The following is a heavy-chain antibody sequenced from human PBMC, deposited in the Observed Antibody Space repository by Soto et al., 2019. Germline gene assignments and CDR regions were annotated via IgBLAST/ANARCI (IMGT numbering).Heavy chain of an antibody. Sequence: EVQLVASGGGLVKPGGSLRLSCPASGLTARNVYLSWVRQPPGKGLEWVGHVKREVDGGTVDYGAPVKGRFTISRDDSVNTLNLQMHSRKNEDTAVYYCTVGHYGDWGQGTLVTVSS. CDR2: VKREVDGGTV. J-gene: IGHJ4*02. D-gene: IGHD4-17*01. CDR3: TVGHYGD. V-gene: IGHV3-15*01. CDR1: GLTARNVY.